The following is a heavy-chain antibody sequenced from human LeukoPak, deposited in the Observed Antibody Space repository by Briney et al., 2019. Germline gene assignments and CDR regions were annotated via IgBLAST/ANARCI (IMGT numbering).Heavy chain of an antibody. J-gene: IGHJ6*03. Sequence: GSSVRVSCTASGDIFNIYSISWVRQAPGQGLEWMGGIIPMFGSANYAQTFQDRVTITTDQSTSTAYMELSSLSSEDTAVYYCARVGRSRGSLPNSYYYMDVWGTGTTVTVSS. V-gene: IGHV1-69*05. CDR1: GDIFNIYS. CDR2: IIPMFGSA. CDR3: ARVGRSRGSLPNSYYYMDV. D-gene: IGHD1-26*01.